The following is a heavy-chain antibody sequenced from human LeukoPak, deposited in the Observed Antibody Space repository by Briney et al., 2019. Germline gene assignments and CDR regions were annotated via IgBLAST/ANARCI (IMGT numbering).Heavy chain of an antibody. D-gene: IGHD2-21*02. CDR3: ARSGKWVVTAQNWFDP. CDR1: GGTFSSYA. Sequence: SVKVSCKASGGTFSSYAISWVRQAPGQGLEWMGGIIPIFGTANYAQKFQGRVAITADESTSTAYMELSSLRSEDTAVYYCARSGKWVVTAQNWFDPWGQGTLVTVSS. J-gene: IGHJ5*02. CDR2: IIPIFGTA. V-gene: IGHV1-69*13.